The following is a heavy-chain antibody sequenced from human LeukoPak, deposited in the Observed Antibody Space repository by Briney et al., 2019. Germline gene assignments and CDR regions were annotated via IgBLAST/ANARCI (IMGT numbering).Heavy chain of an antibody. J-gene: IGHJ4*02. D-gene: IGHD3-10*01. CDR1: GYSISSGYY. CDR2: IYHSGST. Sequence: PSETLSLTCTVSGYSISSGYYWGWIRQPPGKGLEWIGSIYHSGSTYYNPSLKSRVTISVDTSKNQFSLKLSSVTAADTAVYYCARHGAYYYGSDPIDYWGQGTLVTVSS. CDR3: ARHGAYYYGSDPIDY. V-gene: IGHV4-38-2*02.